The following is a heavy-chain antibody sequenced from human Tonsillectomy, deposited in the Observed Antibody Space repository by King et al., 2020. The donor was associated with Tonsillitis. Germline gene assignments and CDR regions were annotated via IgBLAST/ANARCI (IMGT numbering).Heavy chain of an antibody. V-gene: IGHV3-7*01. Sequence: EVQLVESGGGLVQPGGSLRLSCGASGFTFSNSWMGWVRQAPGKGLEWVANIKKDGTSKYYLDSVEGRFTISRDNAENSLYLQMNSLRDEDTAVYYCAKHGDWAFDYWGQGTLVTVSS. CDR3: AKHGDWAFDY. CDR2: IKKDGTSK. J-gene: IGHJ4*02. D-gene: IGHD4-17*01. CDR1: GFTFSNSW.